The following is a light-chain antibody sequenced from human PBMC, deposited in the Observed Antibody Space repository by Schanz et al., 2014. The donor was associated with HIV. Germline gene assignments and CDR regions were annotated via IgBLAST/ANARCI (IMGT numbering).Light chain of an antibody. CDR3: SSYAGSLPLV. Sequence: QSALTQPASVSGSPGQSITISCTGTSSDVGGYNYVSWYQQHPGKAPKLMIYDVSNRPSGVSNRFSGSKSGNTASLTVSGLQAEDEADYYCSSYAGSLPLVFGGGTKLTVL. J-gene: IGLJ2*01. CDR2: DVS. V-gene: IGLV2-14*03. CDR1: SSDVGGYNY.